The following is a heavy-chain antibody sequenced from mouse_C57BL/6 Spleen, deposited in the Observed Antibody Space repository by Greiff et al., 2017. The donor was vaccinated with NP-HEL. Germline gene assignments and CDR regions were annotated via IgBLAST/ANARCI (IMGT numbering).Heavy chain of an antibody. CDR2: ISGGGGNT. CDR3: ARHGNDDWYFDV. CDR1: GFTFSSYT. D-gene: IGHD2-3*01. J-gene: IGHJ1*03. V-gene: IGHV5-9*01. Sequence: EVNLVESGGGLVKPGGSLKLSCAASGFTFSSYTMSWVRQTPEKRLEWVATISGGGGNTYYPDSVKGRFTISRDNAKNTLYLQMSSLRSEDTALYYCARHGNDDWYFDVWGTGTTVTVSS.